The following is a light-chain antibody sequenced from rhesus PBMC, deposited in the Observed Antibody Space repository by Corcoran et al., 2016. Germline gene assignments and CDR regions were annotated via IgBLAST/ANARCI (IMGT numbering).Light chain of an antibody. J-gene: IGLJ1*01. Sequence: QAALPQPRSVSGSPGQSVTISCTGTSSDIGGYNYVSWYHQHPGTAPKLMIYEVSTQPSWVSDRCSGSKSGNTASLTISGRQAEDEADYYCSSYAGSNNFFIFGAGTRLTVL. CDR2: EVS. CDR3: SSYAGSNNFFI. V-gene: IGLV2-32*02. CDR1: SSDIGGYNY.